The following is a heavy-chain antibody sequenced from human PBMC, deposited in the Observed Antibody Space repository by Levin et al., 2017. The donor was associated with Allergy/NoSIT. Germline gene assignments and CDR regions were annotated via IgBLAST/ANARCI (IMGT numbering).Heavy chain of an antibody. CDR3: ARDPYSSGWYYGDH. D-gene: IGHD6-13*01. J-gene: IGHJ4*02. CDR1: GFTLSRHA. V-gene: IGHV3-23*01. Sequence: SCAASGFTLSRHAMSWVRQAPGKGLEWVSSLSDTGTNTYYADSVKGRFTISRDNSKNTLYLQMNSLRAEDTAVYYCARDPYSSGWYYGDHWGQGTPVIVSS. CDR2: LSDTGTNT.